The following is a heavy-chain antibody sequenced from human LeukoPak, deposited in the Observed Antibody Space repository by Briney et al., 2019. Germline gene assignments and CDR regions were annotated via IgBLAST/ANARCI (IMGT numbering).Heavy chain of an antibody. Sequence: PGGCARLSCAASGCSFSTYGVPWVRQAPGKGLEWVAVIWYDGSSKDYADSVKGRFTLSRDNSKNTLYLQMNSLTVEDTAVYYCARSQSSSLIDYWGQGTPVTVSS. D-gene: IGHD6-13*01. J-gene: IGHJ4*02. V-gene: IGHV3-33*01. CDR1: GCSFSTYG. CDR2: IWYDGSSK. CDR3: ARSQSSSLIDY.